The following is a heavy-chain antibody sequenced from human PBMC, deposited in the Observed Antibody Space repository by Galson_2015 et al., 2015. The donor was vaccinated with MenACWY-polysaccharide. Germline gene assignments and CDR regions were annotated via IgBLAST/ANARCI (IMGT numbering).Heavy chain of an antibody. CDR1: GFSLRTSGVA. J-gene: IGHJ4*02. CDR2: IYWNDDK. V-gene: IGHV2-5*01. D-gene: IGHD2-2*01. Sequence: PALVKPTQTLTLTCTFSGFSLRTSGVAVGWIRQPPGEALDWLAHIYWNDDKYYSTFLKNRLTITKDTSKNQVVLTMTNMDPVDTATYYCAHLTASNVHSYDYWGQGTLVTVSS. CDR3: AHLTASNVHSYDY.